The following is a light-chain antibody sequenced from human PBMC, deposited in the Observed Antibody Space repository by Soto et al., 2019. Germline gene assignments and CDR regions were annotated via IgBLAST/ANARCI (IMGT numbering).Light chain of an antibody. CDR1: SSDVGGYNS. V-gene: IGLV2-14*01. J-gene: IGLJ3*02. CDR2: DVS. CDR3: SSYTSSSTVV. Sequence: QSVLTQPASVSGSPGQSITISCRGTSSDVGGYNSVSWYQQHPGKAPKDMISDVSTRPSGVSNRVSGSKSGITASLTISWLHAEDEAVYYCSSYTSSSTVVFGGGTK.